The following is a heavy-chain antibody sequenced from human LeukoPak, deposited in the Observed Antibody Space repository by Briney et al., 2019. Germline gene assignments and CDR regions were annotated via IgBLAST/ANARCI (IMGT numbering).Heavy chain of an antibody. J-gene: IGHJ3*02. CDR3: AKTNDGSGFLNDAYDI. Sequence: GGSLRLSCEGSGFTFEDFAMHWVRQTPGKGPEWVSGITWNSRKIDYADSVKGRFTISRDNAKKSVYLQMNSLRPGDTAFYYCAKTNDGSGFLNDAYDIWGQETKVTVSS. CDR1: GFTFEDFA. CDR2: ITWNSRKI. D-gene: IGHD3-22*01. V-gene: IGHV3-9*01.